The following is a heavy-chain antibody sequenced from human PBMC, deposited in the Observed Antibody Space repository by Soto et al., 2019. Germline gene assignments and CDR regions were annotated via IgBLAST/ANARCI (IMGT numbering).Heavy chain of an antibody. CDR3: AREGGYCSGGRCYSYAFDI. Sequence: QVQLVESGGGVVQPGRSLRLSCAASGFTFSNNAMHWVRQAPGKGLEWVAVISYDGNNKYYADSVKGRFTISRDNSKDTLYLQMNSLRAEDTAVYYCAREGGYCSGGRCYSYAFDIWGQGTMVTVSS. V-gene: IGHV3-30-3*01. D-gene: IGHD2-15*01. CDR2: ISYDGNNK. CDR1: GFTFSNNA. J-gene: IGHJ3*02.